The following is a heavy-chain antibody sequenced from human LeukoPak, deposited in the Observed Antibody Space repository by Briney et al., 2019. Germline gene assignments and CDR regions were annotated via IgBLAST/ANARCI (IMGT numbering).Heavy chain of an antibody. CDR3: ARQFGGLPRDY. Sequence: KASETLSLTCTVSGGSTSSYYWSWIRQPAGKGLEWIGRISTSKNTNYNPSLKSRVTMSVDTSKNQFSLKLSSVTAADTAVYYCARQFGGLPRDYWGQGTLVTVSS. D-gene: IGHD3-10*01. J-gene: IGHJ4*02. V-gene: IGHV4-4*07. CDR1: GGSTSSYY. CDR2: ISTSKNT.